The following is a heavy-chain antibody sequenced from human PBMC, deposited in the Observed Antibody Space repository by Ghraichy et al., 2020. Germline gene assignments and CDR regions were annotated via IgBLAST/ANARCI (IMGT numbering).Heavy chain of an antibody. J-gene: IGHJ6*02. V-gene: IGHV3-53*01. CDR1: GFTVSSNY. D-gene: IGHD3-9*01. CDR3: ARSYFDWFAYGMDV. CDR2: IYSGGST. Sequence: LSLTCAASGFTVSSNYMSWVRQAPGKGLEWVSVIYSGGSTYYADSVKGRFTISRDNSKNTLYLQMNSLRAEDTAVYYCARSYFDWFAYGMDVWGQGTTVTVSS.